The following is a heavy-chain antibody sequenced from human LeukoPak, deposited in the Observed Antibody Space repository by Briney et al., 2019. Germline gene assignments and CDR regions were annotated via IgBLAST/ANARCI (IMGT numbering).Heavy chain of an antibody. J-gene: IGHJ4*02. D-gene: IGHD1-14*01. Sequence: KPGGSQRLSCAASGFTFSDNYMIWIRQAPGKGLEWVSYITDTGSATYSADPVKGRFTISRDNAKNSLFLQMNSLRADDTAVYYCARARKGYYFDHWGQGTLVTVSS. CDR3: ARARKGYYFDH. V-gene: IGHV3-11*04. CDR2: ITDTGSAT. CDR1: GFTFSDNY.